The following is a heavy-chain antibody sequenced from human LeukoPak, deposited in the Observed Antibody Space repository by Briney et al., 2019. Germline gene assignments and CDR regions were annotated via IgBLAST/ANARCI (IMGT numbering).Heavy chain of an antibody. V-gene: IGHV4-59*01. J-gene: IGHJ3*02. CDR3: ARDRGDDAFDI. D-gene: IGHD3-3*01. CDR1: GGSISSYY. CDR2: IYYSGST. Sequence: PSETLSLTCTVSGGSISSYYWSWIRQPPGKGLEWIGYIYYSGSTNYNPSLKSRVTISVDTSKNQFSLKLSSVTAADTAVYYCARDRGDDAFDIWGQETMVTVSS.